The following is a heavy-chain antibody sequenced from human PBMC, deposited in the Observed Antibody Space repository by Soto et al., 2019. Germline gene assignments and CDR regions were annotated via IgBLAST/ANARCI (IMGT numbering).Heavy chain of an antibody. D-gene: IGHD4-17*01. J-gene: IGHJ4*02. V-gene: IGHV3-73*01. CDR3: TRHDSSLRALDY. Sequence: GGSLRLSCAASGFTFSGSAMHWVRQASGKGLEWVGRIRSKANSYATAYAASVKGRFTISRDDSKNTAYLQMNSLKTEDTAVYYCTRHDSSLRALDYWGQGTLVTVS. CDR2: IRSKANSYAT. CDR1: GFTFSGSA.